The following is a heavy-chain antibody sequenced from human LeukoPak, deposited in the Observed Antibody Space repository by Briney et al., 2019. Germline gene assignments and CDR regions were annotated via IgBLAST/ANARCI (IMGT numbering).Heavy chain of an antibody. Sequence: GGSLRLSCAASGFTFSSYAMSWVRQAPGKGLEWVSAISGSGGSTYYADSVKGRFTISRDNSKNTLYLQMNGLRAEDTAVYYCAKAVSCSGGSCYGDDAFDIWGQGTMVTVSS. CDR1: GFTFSSYA. J-gene: IGHJ3*02. V-gene: IGHV3-23*01. CDR3: AKAVSCSGGSCYGDDAFDI. D-gene: IGHD2-15*01. CDR2: ISGSGGST.